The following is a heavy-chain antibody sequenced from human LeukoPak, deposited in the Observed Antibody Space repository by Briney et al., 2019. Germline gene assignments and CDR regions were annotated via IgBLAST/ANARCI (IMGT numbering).Heavy chain of an antibody. V-gene: IGHV3-23*01. CDR3: AKAPVTTCRGAFCYPFDY. J-gene: IGHJ4*02. Sequence: PGGSLRLTCAASGFTFITYAMSWVRQAPGKGLEWVSAISDTGNTYHADSVKGRFTISRDSSKNTLFLQMNRLRPEDAAVYYCAKAPVTTCRGAFCYPFDYWGLGTLVTVSS. D-gene: IGHD2-15*01. CDR2: ISDTGNT. CDR1: GFTFITYA.